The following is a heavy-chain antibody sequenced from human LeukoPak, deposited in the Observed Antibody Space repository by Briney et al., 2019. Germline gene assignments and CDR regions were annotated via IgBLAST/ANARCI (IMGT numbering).Heavy chain of an antibody. CDR3: AKAGGDYYYYYYMDV. Sequence: SGGSLRLSCAASGFTFSSYGMHGVRQAPGKGLEWVAFIRYDGSNKYYADSVKGRFTISRDNSKNTLYLQMNSLRAEDTAVYYCAKAGGDYYYYYYMDVWGKGTTVTVSS. V-gene: IGHV3-30*02. D-gene: IGHD6-25*01. CDR1: GFTFSSYG. J-gene: IGHJ6*03. CDR2: IRYDGSNK.